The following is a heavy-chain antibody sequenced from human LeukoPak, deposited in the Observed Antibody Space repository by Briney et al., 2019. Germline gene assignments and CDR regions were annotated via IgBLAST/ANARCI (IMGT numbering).Heavy chain of an antibody. D-gene: IGHD6-19*01. V-gene: IGHV4-59*01. Sequence: PSETLSLTCTVSGVSTSGYYWSWIRQPPGKGLEWIGDIYYSGSTNYNPSLTSRVTISVDTSKNQFSLKLNSVTAADTTVYYCARGWDGIAVAGSFDYWGQGTLVTVSS. CDR2: IYYSGST. CDR1: GVSTSGYY. CDR3: ARGWDGIAVAGSFDY. J-gene: IGHJ4*02.